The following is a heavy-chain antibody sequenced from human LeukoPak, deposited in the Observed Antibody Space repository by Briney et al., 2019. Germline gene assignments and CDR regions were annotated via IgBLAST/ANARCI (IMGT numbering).Heavy chain of an antibody. J-gene: IGHJ4*02. CDR1: GFTFSNYW. CDR2: IGQDGGEK. Sequence: GGSLRLSCAASGFTFSNYWMTWVRQAPGKGLEWVANIGQDGGEKYYVDSVKGRFTISRDNTKDSLYLQMNSLRAEDTAVYYCARDRGGSYSAIDYWGQGTLVTVSS. V-gene: IGHV3-7*01. D-gene: IGHD1-26*01. CDR3: ARDRGGSYSAIDY.